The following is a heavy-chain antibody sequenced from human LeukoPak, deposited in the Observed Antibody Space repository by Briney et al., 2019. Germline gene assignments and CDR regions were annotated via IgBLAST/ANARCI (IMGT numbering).Heavy chain of an antibody. CDR3: AREVYYYDSSGYDRYFDY. CDR2: IYTSGST. Sequence: SETLSLTCTVSGGSISSYYWSWIRQPPGKGLEWIGYIYTSGSTNYNPSLKSPVTISVDTSKNQFSLKLSSVTAADTAVYYCAREVYYYDSSGYDRYFDYWGQGTLGTVSS. CDR1: GGSISSYY. V-gene: IGHV4-4*09. J-gene: IGHJ4*02. D-gene: IGHD3-22*01.